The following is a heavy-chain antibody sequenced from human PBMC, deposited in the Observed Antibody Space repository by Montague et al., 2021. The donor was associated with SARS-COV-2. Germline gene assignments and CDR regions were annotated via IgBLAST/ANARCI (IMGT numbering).Heavy chain of an antibody. J-gene: IGHJ3*02. V-gene: IGHV4-59*08. Sequence: SETLSLTCTVSGGSISSYYWSWIRQPPGKGLEWIGHIYYSGSTNYNPSLKSRVTISVDTSKNQFSLKLSSVTAADTAVYYCARHGRFSVIVNTPRGAFDIWGQGTMVTASS. CDR2: IYYSGST. CDR1: GGSISSYY. D-gene: IGHD3-22*01. CDR3: ARHGRFSVIVNTPRGAFDI.